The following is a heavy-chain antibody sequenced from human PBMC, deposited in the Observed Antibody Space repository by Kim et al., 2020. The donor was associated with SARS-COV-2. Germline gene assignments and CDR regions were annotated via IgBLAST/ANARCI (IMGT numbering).Heavy chain of an antibody. Sequence: GGSLRLSCAASGFNFGIYWMSWVRQSPGKRLEWVANIKADGSEKNFVDSVKGRFTISRDNAKKSLFLQMNSLRVEDTAVYYCVSTQTFDYWGQGNLVIISS. V-gene: IGHV3-7*01. CDR2: IKADGSEK. CDR3: VSTQTFDY. J-gene: IGHJ4*02. CDR1: GFNFGIYW.